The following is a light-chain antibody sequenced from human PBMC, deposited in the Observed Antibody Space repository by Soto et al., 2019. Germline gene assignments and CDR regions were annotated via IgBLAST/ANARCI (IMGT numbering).Light chain of an antibody. CDR2: DAS. CDR3: QQRSNWPLT. J-gene: IGKJ4*01. CDR1: QSVSSY. Sequence: EIVLTLCPATLSLSPGERATLSCRASQSVSSYLAWYQQKPGQAPRLLIYDASNRATGIPARFSGSGSGTDFTLTISSLEPEDFAVYYCQQRSNWPLTFGGGTKVDIK. V-gene: IGKV3-11*01.